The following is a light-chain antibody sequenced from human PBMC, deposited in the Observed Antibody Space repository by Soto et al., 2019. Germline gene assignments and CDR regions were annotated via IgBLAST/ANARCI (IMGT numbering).Light chain of an antibody. J-gene: IGKJ5*01. Sequence: DIQMTQSPSTLSASVGDTVTITCQASQDITNYLNWYQQKPGKAPNLLIYAASTLQSGVPSRFSGSGSGTDFTLTISSLQPEDCATYYCQQSYSTPITFGQGTRLEIK. CDR1: QDITNY. CDR2: AAS. CDR3: QQSYSTPIT. V-gene: IGKV1-39*01.